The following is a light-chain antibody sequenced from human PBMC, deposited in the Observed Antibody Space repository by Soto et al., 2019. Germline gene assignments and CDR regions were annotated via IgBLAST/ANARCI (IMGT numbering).Light chain of an antibody. V-gene: IGKV1-5*01. CDR3: QQYGSSPLT. Sequence: GDRVTITCRASQSISSWLAWYQQKPGKAPKLLIYDASSLESGVPSRFSGSGSGTEFTLTISSLQPDDFAVYYCQQYGSSPLTFGGGTKVDI. J-gene: IGKJ4*01. CDR2: DAS. CDR1: QSISSW.